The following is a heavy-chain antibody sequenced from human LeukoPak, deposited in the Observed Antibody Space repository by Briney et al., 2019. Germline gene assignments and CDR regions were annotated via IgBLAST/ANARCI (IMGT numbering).Heavy chain of an antibody. Sequence: SETLSLTCTVSGGSISSYYWSWIRQPPGKGLEWIGYIYYSGSTNYNPSLKSRVTISVDTSKNQFSLKLSSVTAADTAVYYCARSPPGGFTVTTGNWFDPWGQGTLVTVSS. CDR2: IYYSGST. CDR1: GGSISSYY. J-gene: IGHJ5*02. CDR3: ARSPPGGFTVTTGNWFDP. V-gene: IGHV4-59*01. D-gene: IGHD4-17*01.